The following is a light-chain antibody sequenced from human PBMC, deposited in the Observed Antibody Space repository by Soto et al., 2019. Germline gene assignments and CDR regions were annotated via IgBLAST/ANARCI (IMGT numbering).Light chain of an antibody. CDR1: SSDVGGYNY. CDR3: SSYTSSSTPVI. CDR2: DVN. J-gene: IGLJ2*01. V-gene: IGLV2-14*01. Sequence: QSALTQPASVSGSPGQSITISCAGTSSDVGGYNYVSWYQQHPGKAPKLMIYDVNNRPSGVSSRFSGSKSGNTASLTISGLQAEDEADYYCSSYTSSSTPVIFGGGTKVTVL.